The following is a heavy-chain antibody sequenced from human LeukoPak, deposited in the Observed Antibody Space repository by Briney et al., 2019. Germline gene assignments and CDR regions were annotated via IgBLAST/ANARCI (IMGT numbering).Heavy chain of an antibody. D-gene: IGHD1-26*01. Sequence: SCKVSGYTLTELSMHWVRQAPGKGLEWVAVISYDRTHIYYADSMKGRFTISRDNSKSTLYLQMNSLRAEDTAVYYCARDNTAGAALEYWGQGTLVTVSS. CDR2: ISYDRTHI. J-gene: IGHJ4*02. CDR3: ARDNTAGAALEY. V-gene: IGHV3-30-3*01. CDR1: GYTLTELS.